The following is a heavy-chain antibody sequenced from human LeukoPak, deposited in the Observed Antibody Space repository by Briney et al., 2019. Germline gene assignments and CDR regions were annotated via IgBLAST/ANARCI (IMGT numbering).Heavy chain of an antibody. CDR2: ISHTGSV. Sequence: SETLSLTCAVSGGSINSDYWWTWVRQSPGKGLEWIGEISHTGSVNYNLSLESRVTISTDKSKNQFSLMLRSVAAADTAVYYCARHDDFLSPYDYWGQGILVTVSS. V-gene: IGHV4-4*02. D-gene: IGHD3-3*01. CDR1: GGSINSDYW. J-gene: IGHJ4*02. CDR3: ARHDDFLSPYDY.